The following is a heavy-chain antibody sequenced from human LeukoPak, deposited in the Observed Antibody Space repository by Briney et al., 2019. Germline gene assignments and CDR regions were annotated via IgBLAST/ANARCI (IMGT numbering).Heavy chain of an antibody. V-gene: IGHV4-61*02. CDR2: IYVSGTT. J-gene: IGHJ4*02. Sequence: SQTLSLTCSVSGGSVSIGSYYWSWIRQSAGKGLEWIGRIYVSGTTDYNPSLESRVTIFKDMSKNQLFLRLSSVTAADTAVYYCARTNDFWTGYYEKWGRGTLVTVSS. D-gene: IGHD3/OR15-3a*01. CDR3: ARTNDFWTGYYEK. CDR1: GGSVSIGSYY.